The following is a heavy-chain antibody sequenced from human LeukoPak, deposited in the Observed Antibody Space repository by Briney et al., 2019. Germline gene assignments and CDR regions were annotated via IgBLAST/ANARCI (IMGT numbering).Heavy chain of an antibody. CDR2: ITTYNGNT. V-gene: IGHV1-18*01. D-gene: IGHD4-17*01. J-gene: IGHJ4*02. Sequence: AAVKDTCKASGYTFTSYPISWVRQAPGQGLEWVGWITTYNGNTNYAQKLQGRVTMITDTSTSTAYMDLRGLRSDDTAVYYCARGYDYGDYVGDFDYWGQGTLASASS. CDR1: GYTFTSYP. CDR3: ARGYDYGDYVGDFDY.